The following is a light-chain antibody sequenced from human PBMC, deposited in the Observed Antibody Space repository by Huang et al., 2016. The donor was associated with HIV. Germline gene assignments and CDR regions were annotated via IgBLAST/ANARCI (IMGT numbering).Light chain of an antibody. CDR3: QESYSLLWT. V-gene: IGKV1-39*01. J-gene: IGKJ1*01. Sequence: DIQMTQSPSSLSASVGDRVTITCRASQSISRYLSWYQQKPGKAPNLLIFAASSLQSGVPSRFSGSGSETNFTLTITTLQPEDFATYYCQESYSLLWTFGQGTKVEIK. CDR1: QSISRY. CDR2: AAS.